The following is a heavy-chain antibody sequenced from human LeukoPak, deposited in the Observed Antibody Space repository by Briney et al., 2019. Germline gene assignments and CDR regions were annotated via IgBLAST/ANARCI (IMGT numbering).Heavy chain of an antibody. CDR3: AKDPDYYDSSGYLVIG. CDR2: IIDSGGAT. Sequence: HPGGSLRLSCAASGFTFSTYAMSWVRQAPRRGLEWVSSIIDSGGATYYADSVKGRFTISRDNSKNTLYLQMNSLRAEDTAVYYCAKDPDYYDSSGYLVIGWGQGTLVTVSS. J-gene: IGHJ4*02. CDR1: GFTFSTYA. V-gene: IGHV3-23*01. D-gene: IGHD3-22*01.